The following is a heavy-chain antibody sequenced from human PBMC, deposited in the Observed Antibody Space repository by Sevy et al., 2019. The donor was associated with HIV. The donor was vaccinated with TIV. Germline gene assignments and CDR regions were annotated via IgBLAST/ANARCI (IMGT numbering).Heavy chain of an antibody. Sequence: ASVKVSCKVSGSTLTKLSMHWVRQAPGKGLEWMATFDPEDGETIYSQKFQGRATMTEDTSTDTAYMELSSLRSEDTAVYYCATTKDYYDGSGYPFDDWSQGTLVTVSS. V-gene: IGHV1-24*01. CDR1: GSTLTKLS. J-gene: IGHJ4*02. CDR2: FDPEDGET. D-gene: IGHD3-22*01. CDR3: ATTKDYYDGSGYPFDD.